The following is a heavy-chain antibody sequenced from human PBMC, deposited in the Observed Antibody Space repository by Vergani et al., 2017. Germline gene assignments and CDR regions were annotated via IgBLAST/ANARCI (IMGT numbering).Heavy chain of an antibody. Sequence: QVQLRESGPGLVKPSETLSLSCTMSGYSVNSGYYWAWIRQPPGKGLEWIVSVSHSGSTFYNSSLRSRVTITLDTSRNQFSLNLRSVIAADTAMYYCARDAWQGVSVSDSTPGYWGQGTLVSVSS. V-gene: IGHV4-38-2*02. J-gene: IGHJ4*02. D-gene: IGHD2-21*01. CDR1: GYSVNSGYY. CDR3: ARDAWQGVSVSDSTPGY. CDR2: VSHSGST.